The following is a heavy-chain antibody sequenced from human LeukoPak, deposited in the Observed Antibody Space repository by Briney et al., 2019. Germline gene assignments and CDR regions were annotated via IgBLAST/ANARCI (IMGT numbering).Heavy chain of an antibody. CDR1: AGSISGNY. Sequence: SETLSLTSTLAAGSISGNYWSWIRQPPGDWMEWIGYIYNSVTTDYNPSLKTRVTISVDTSEARFSRRLSSVTAAAPPVYSCARLGMGYASGSYSWFFDLWGRGTLVTVSS. CDR2: IYNSVTT. J-gene: IGHJ2*01. CDR3: ARLGMGYASGSYSWFFDL. D-gene: IGHD3-10*01. V-gene: IGHV4-59*08.